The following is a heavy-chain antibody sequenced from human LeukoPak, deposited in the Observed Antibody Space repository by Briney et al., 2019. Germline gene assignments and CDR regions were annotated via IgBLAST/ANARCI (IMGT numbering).Heavy chain of an antibody. Sequence: GASVKVSCKTSGYTFTSHGISWVRQAPGQGLEWMGWISANNGDTNYAQRMQGRLTMTTDTSTSTAYMELRSLSSDDTAIYYCARDSPTVIADYWGQGTLVTVSS. D-gene: IGHD4-11*01. CDR1: GYTFTSHG. V-gene: IGHV1-18*01. J-gene: IGHJ4*02. CDR3: ARDSPTVIADY. CDR2: ISANNGDT.